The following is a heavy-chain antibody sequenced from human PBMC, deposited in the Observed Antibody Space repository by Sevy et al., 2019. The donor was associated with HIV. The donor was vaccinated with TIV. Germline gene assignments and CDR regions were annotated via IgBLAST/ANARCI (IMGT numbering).Heavy chain of an antibody. CDR3: ARAGLLWFAELTSFDY. CDR2: ISSSSSTI. J-gene: IGHJ4*02. Sequence: GGSLRLSCAASGFTFSSDSMNWVRQAPGKGLEWVSYISSSSSTIYYADSVKGRVTISRDNAKNSLYLQMNSLRDEDTAVYYCARAGLLWFAELTSFDYWGQGTLVTVSS. CDR1: GFTFSSDS. D-gene: IGHD3-10*01. V-gene: IGHV3-48*02.